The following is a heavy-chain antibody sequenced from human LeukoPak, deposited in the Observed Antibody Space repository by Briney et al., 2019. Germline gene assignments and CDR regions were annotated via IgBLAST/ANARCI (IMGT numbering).Heavy chain of an antibody. V-gene: IGHV3-30-3*01. CDR2: ISSDGNNK. D-gene: IGHD2-2*01. CDR1: GFTFSSYA. CDR3: ARDEYLWVVIQLGLFDY. Sequence: PGRSLRLSCAASGFTFSSYAMHGVRQAPGKGLEWVAVISSDGNNKYYADSVKGRFTISRDNSKNTLYLQMNSLRAEDTAVYYCARDEYLWVVIQLGLFDYWGQGTLVTVSS. J-gene: IGHJ4*02.